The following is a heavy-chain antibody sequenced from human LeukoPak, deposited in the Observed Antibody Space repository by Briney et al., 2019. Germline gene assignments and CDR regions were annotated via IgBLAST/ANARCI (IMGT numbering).Heavy chain of an antibody. J-gene: IGHJ4*02. CDR2: IIPIFGTA. Sequence: SVKVSCKASGYTFTTYGMSWVRQAPGQGLEWMGGIIPIFGTANYAQRFQGRVTITTDESTSTAYMELSSLRSEDTAVYYCARDGSGQGVYFDYWGQGTLVTVSS. D-gene: IGHD3-3*01. V-gene: IGHV1-69*05. CDR1: GYTFTTYG. CDR3: ARDGSGQGVYFDY.